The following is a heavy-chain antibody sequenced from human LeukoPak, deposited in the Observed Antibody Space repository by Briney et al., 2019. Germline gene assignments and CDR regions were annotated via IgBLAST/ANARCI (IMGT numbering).Heavy chain of an antibody. CDR1: GGSISSYY. CDR2: MHSSGRT. CDR3: ARGLRGYSYGYVPWELSYYMDV. Sequence: SETLSLTCTVSGGSISSYYWTWIRQPAGKGLEWIGRMHSSGRTSYSPSLKSRVTISVDTSKNQFSLKLSSVTAADTAVYYCARGLRGYSYGYVPWELSYYMDVWGKGTTVTISS. V-gene: IGHV4-4*07. J-gene: IGHJ6*03. D-gene: IGHD5-18*01.